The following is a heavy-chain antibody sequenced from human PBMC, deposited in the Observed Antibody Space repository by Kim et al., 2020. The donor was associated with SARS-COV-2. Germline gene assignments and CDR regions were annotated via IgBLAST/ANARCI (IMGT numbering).Heavy chain of an antibody. Sequence: SETLSLTCTVSGGSVSSGSYYWSWIRQPPGKGLEWIGYIYYSGSTNYNPSLKSRVTISVDTSKNQFSLKLSSVTAADTAVYYCAGGYCSSTSCYANYYYYGMDVWGQGTTVTVSS. CDR1: GGSVSSGSYY. V-gene: IGHV4-61*01. D-gene: IGHD2-2*01. CDR3: AGGYCSSTSCYANYYYYGMDV. J-gene: IGHJ6*02. CDR2: IYYSGST.